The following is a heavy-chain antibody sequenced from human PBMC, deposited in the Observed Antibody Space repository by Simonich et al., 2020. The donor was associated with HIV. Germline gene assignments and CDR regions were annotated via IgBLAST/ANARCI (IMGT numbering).Heavy chain of an antibody. CDR3: ARGFYQRLYYFDY. CDR2: INHSGST. J-gene: IGHJ4*02. CDR1: GGSFSGYY. Sequence: QVQLQQWGAGLLKPSETLSLTCAVYGGSFSGYYWSWIRQPPGKGLEWFGEINHSGSTNYHPSLKSRVTISVDTSKNQFSLKLSSVTAADTAVYYCARGFYQRLYYFDYWGQGTLVTVSS. D-gene: IGHD2-2*01. V-gene: IGHV4-34*01.